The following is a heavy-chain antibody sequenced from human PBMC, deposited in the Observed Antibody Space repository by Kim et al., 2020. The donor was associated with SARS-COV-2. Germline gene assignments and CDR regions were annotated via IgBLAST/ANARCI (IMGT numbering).Heavy chain of an antibody. CDR3: AGTSIAAASG. D-gene: IGHD6-13*01. Sequence: STYYNPSLKSRVTISVDTSKNQFSLKLSSVTAADTAVYYCAGTSIAAASGWGQGTLVTVSS. J-gene: IGHJ4*02. V-gene: IGHV4-39*01. CDR2: ST.